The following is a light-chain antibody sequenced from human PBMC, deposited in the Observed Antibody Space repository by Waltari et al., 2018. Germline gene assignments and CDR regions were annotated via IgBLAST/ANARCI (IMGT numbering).Light chain of an antibody. CDR2: DVS. CDR1: SSAVGSYNL. Sequence: QSALTQPASVSGSPGQSITISCTGTSSAVGSYNLVSWYEQHPGKAPKFMIYDVSKRRSGVSNRFSGSKSGNTASLTIAGLQAEDEADYYCCSYAGSSTFVVFGGGTKLTVL. J-gene: IGLJ2*01. V-gene: IGLV2-23*02. CDR3: CSYAGSSTFVV.